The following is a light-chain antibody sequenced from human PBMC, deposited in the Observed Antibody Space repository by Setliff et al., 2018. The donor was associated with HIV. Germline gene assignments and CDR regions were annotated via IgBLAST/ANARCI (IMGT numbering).Light chain of an antibody. J-gene: IGLJ1*01. Sequence: QSALTQPASVSGSPGQTITISCTGTSSDVGGYNYVSWYQQHPGKAPKLMIYEVSNRPSGVSHRFSGSKSGSTASLTISGLQPEDEADYYCSSYTTSITFVFGTGTKVTVL. CDR2: EVS. CDR3: SSYTTSITFV. V-gene: IGLV2-14*01. CDR1: SSDVGGYNY.